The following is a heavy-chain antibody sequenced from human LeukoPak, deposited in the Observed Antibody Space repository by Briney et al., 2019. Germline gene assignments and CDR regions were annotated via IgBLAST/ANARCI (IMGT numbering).Heavy chain of an antibody. V-gene: IGHV1-69*13. J-gene: IGHJ4*02. CDR2: IIPIFGTA. D-gene: IGHD3-3*01. CDR1: GGTFSSYA. CDR3: ARDGVWSGGVLY. Sequence: ASVKVSCEASGGTFSSYAISWVRQAPGQGLEWMGGIIPIFGTANYAQKFQGRVTITADESTSTAYMELSSLRSEDTAVYYCARDGVWSGGVLYWGQGTLVTVSS.